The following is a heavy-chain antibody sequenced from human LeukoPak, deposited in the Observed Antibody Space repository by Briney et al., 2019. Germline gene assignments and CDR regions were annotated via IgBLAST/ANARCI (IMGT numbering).Heavy chain of an antibody. Sequence: GESLRLSCAASGFTFSNAWMNWVRHSPGKGLELVGRIKSKTDGGTTDYGATVKGRFTISRDDSKNTLYLQMNNLKTEDTAMYHCTTGVRDSSGYYNFDYWGQGTLVTVSS. D-gene: IGHD3-22*01. CDR3: TTGVRDSSGYYNFDY. CDR2: IKSKTDGGTT. V-gene: IGHV3-15*01. CDR1: GFTFSNAW. J-gene: IGHJ4*02.